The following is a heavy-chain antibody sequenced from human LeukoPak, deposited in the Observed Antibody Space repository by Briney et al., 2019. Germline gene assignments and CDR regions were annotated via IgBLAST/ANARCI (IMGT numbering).Heavy chain of an antibody. V-gene: IGHV4-4*07. CDR3: AREGWLVGAFDI. CDR1: GGSISSYY. J-gene: IGHJ3*02. D-gene: IGHD3-22*01. Sequence: SETLSLTCTVSGGSISSYYWSWIRQPPGKGLEWIGRIYTSGSTNYNPSLKSRVTMSVDTSKNQFSLKLSSVTAADTAVYYCAREGWLVGAFDIWGQGTMVTVSS. CDR2: IYTSGST.